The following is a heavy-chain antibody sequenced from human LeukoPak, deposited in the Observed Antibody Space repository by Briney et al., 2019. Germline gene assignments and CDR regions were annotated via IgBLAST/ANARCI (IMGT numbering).Heavy chain of an antibody. V-gene: IGHV4-31*03. Sequence: SQTLSLTCTVSGGSISSGGYYWGWIRQHPGTGLEWIGYIYYSGSTYYNPSLKSRVTISVDTSKNQFSLKLSSVTAADTAVYYCARETYYYGSGSYPFDYWGQGTLVTVSS. CDR3: ARETYYYGSGSYPFDY. D-gene: IGHD3-10*01. CDR1: GGSISSGGYY. J-gene: IGHJ4*02. CDR2: IYYSGST.